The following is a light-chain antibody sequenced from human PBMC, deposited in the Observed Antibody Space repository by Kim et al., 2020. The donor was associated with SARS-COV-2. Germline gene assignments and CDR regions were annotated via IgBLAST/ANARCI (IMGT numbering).Light chain of an antibody. Sequence: QSVLTQPPSVSAAPGHKVTISCSGSRSNIGNNPVSWYQQFPGTATRLITYYNDKRPSGIPDRFSSSKSGTSATLCITGLRPRDEADYYCATWYTSLSVGVFGGRPKVSVL. CDR1: RSNIGNNP. CDR3: ATWYTSLSVGV. V-gene: IGLV1-51*01. J-gene: IGLJ3*02. CDR2: YND.